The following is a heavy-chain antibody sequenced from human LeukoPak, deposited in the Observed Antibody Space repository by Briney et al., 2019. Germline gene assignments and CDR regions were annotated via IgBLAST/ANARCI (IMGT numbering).Heavy chain of an antibody. CDR1: GFTFSSYA. Sequence: PGGSLRLSCAASGFTFSSYAMSWVRQAPGKGLEWVSAISGSGGSTYYADSVKGRFTISRDNSKNTLYLQMNSLRAEDTAVYYCATPPPEYYDFWGGYLQGNYFDHWGQGTPVTVSS. D-gene: IGHD3-3*01. CDR2: ISGSGGST. J-gene: IGHJ4*02. V-gene: IGHV3-23*01. CDR3: ATPPPEYYDFWGGYLQGNYFDH.